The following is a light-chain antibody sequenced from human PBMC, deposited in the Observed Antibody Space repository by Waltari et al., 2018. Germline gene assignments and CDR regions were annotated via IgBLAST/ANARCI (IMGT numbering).Light chain of an antibody. Sequence: AIQLTQSPSSLSEAVVHTVNITCRASQGISSALAWYQQKPGKAPKLLIYDASSLESGVTSRLSGSGSGTDFTLTISSLQPEDFATYYCQQFNSYPLTFGGGTKVEIK. CDR3: QQFNSYPLT. V-gene: IGKV1-13*02. J-gene: IGKJ4*01. CDR1: QGISSA. CDR2: DAS.